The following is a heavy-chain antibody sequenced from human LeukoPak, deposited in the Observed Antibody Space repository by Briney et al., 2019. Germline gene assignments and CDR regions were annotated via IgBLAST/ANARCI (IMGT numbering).Heavy chain of an antibody. V-gene: IGHV5-51*01. CDR1: GYGFTNYW. Sequence: GAALQISCKGSGYGFTNYWIAWVRQMPGKGREWMGMITPTDSDIRYSPSFQGQVSFSADSSITTSYLQWNSLKASDTAMYYCARHGNWGPLDLWGQGTLVTVSS. CDR2: ITPTDSDI. D-gene: IGHD3-16*01. J-gene: IGHJ5*02. CDR3: ARHGNWGPLDL.